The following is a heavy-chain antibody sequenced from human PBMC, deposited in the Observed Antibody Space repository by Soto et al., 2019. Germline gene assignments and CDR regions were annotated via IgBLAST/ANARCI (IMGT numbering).Heavy chain of an antibody. CDR3: ARVAAAGRHNWFDP. CDR1: GFTFSDYY. J-gene: IGHJ5*02. CDR2: ISSSSSYT. Sequence: GGSLRLSCAASGFTFSDYYMSWIRQAPGKGLEWVSYISSSSSYTKYADSVKGRFTISRDNAKNSLYLQMNSLRAEDTAVYYCARVAAAGRHNWFDPWGQGTQVTVSS. D-gene: IGHD6-13*01. V-gene: IGHV3-11*06.